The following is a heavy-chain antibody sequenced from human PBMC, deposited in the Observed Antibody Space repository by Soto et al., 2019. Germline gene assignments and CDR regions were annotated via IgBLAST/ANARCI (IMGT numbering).Heavy chain of an antibody. D-gene: IGHD2-2*01. V-gene: IGHV1-18*01. Sequence: QVQLVQSGAEVKMPGASVKVSCKASGFTFTSYGISWVRQAPGQGLEWMGWISAYNGDTFYAQKLQGRVTMTTDTSTSTAYMDLWGLRSDDTAVYYCARIMEYQLPHGFDIWGQGTMVTVSS. J-gene: IGHJ3*02. CDR1: GFTFTSYG. CDR2: ISAYNGDT. CDR3: ARIMEYQLPHGFDI.